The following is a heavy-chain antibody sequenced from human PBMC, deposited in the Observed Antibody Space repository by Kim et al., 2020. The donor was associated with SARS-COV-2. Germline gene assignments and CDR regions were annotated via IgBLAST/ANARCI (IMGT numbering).Heavy chain of an antibody. J-gene: IGHJ4*02. CDR3: ARVALPSITMIVVDPKVYFDY. D-gene: IGHD3-22*01. V-gene: IGHV4-39*07. Sequence: SETLSLTCTVSGGSISSSSYYWGWIRQPPGKGLEWIGSIYYSGSTYYNPSLKSRVTISVDTSKNQFSLKLSSVTAADTAVYYCARVALPSITMIVVDPKVYFDYWGQGTLVTVSS. CDR1: GGSISSSSYY. CDR2: IYYSGST.